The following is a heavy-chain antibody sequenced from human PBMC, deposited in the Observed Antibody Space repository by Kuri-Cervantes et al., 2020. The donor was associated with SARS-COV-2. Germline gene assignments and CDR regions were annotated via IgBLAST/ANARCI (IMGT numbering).Heavy chain of an antibody. CDR3: AREGYYDSSGNYAATGMDV. J-gene: IGHJ6*03. V-gene: IGHV1-46*01. CDR1: GYTFTSYY. D-gene: IGHD3-22*01. CDR2: INPSGGST. Sequence: ASVKVSCKASGYTFTSYYMHWVRQAPGQGLEWMGIINPSGGSTSYAQKFQGRVTMTRDTSTSTVYMELSSLRSEDTAVYYCAREGYYDSSGNYAATGMDVWGKGTTVTVSS.